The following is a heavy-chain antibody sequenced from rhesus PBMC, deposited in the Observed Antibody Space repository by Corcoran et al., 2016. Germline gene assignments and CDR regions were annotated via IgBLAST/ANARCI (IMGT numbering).Heavy chain of an antibody. J-gene: IGHJ6*01. V-gene: IGHV1-111*02. CDR3: ATAVNEYSNRPYGLDS. Sequence: EVQLVQSGAEVKKPGASVKISCKASGYTFTDYYLHWVRQAPGKGLECMGRVDPEEGEEKHAQKFQDRVTITADTSTDTAYMELSSLRSEDTAVYYCATAVNEYSNRPYGLDSWGQGVVVTVSS. D-gene: IGHD4-23*01. CDR1: GYTFTDYY. CDR2: VDPEEGEE.